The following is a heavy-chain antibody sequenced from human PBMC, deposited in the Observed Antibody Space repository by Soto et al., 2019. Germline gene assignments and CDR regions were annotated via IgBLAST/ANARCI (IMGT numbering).Heavy chain of an antibody. CDR3: ARDHVLIVGATLDYYYGMDV. J-gene: IGHJ6*02. V-gene: IGHV4-31*03. Sequence: PSETLSLTCTVSGDSFSSDSYYWSWIRQLPGKGLEWIGSRSYSGDTHYNPSLTSRVTMSVDTSEKHFSLRLSSVTAADTAVYYCARDHVLIVGATLDYYYGMDVWGQGTTVTVSS. CDR2: RSYSGDT. CDR1: GDSFSSDSYY. D-gene: IGHD1-26*01.